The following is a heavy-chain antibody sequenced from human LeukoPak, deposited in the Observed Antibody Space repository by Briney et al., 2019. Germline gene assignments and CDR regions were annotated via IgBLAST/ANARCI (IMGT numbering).Heavy chain of an antibody. D-gene: IGHD3-10*01. J-gene: IGHJ4*02. CDR1: GFTFSSYA. V-gene: IGHV3-23*01. Sequence: GGSLTLSCAASGFTFSSYAMSWVRQSPGKCLEWVSAISGSGGSTYYADSVKGRFTISRDNSKNTLYLQMNSLRAEDTAVYYCANLWFGEFPDYWGQGTLVTVSS. CDR3: ANLWFGEFPDY. CDR2: ISGSGGST.